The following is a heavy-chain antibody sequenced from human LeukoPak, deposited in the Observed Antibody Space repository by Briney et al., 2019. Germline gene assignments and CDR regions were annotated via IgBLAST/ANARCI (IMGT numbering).Heavy chain of an antibody. V-gene: IGHV7-4-1*02. D-gene: IGHD3-22*01. Sequence: ASVKVSCKASGYIFTSSVNYGMNWVRQAPGQGLEWMGWINTNTGNPTYAQGFTGRFVFSLDTSVNTAYLQISSLKAEDTAVYYCARDNPDYYDSSGYDKRLAPFHYFDYWGQGTLVTVSS. J-gene: IGHJ4*02. CDR1: GYIFTSSV. CDR3: ARDNPDYYDSSGYDKRLAPFHYFDY. CDR2: INTNTGNP.